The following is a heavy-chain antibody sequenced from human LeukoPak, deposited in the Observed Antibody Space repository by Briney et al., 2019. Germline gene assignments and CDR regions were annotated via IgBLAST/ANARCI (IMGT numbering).Heavy chain of an antibody. V-gene: IGHV1-2*06. CDR2: INPNSGGT. CDR3: ARGADYGDDGGWFDP. Sequence: VASVKVSCKASGYTFTGYYMHWVRQAPGQGLEWMGRINPNSGGTNYAQKFQGRVTMTRDTSISTAYMELSRLRSDDTAVYYCARGADYGDDGGWFDPWGQGTLVTVSS. D-gene: IGHD4-17*01. J-gene: IGHJ5*02. CDR1: GYTFTGYY.